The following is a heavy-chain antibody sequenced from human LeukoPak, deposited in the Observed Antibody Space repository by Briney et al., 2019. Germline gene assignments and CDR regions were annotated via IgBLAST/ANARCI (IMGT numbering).Heavy chain of an antibody. CDR3: ARDSNSDFWSGYYTNYFDY. V-gene: IGHV3-30*04. CDR2: ISHDGRNT. Sequence: GGSLRLSCAASGFTFSNYAMHWVRQAPGKGLEWVADISHDGRNTYYADSVKGRFTISRDNSKNTLYLQMNSLRTEDTAVYYCARDSNSDFWSGYYTNYFDYWGQGTLVTVSS. CDR1: GFTFSNYA. J-gene: IGHJ4*02. D-gene: IGHD3-3*01.